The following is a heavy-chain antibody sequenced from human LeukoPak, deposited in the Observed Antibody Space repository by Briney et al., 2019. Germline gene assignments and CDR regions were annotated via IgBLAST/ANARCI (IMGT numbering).Heavy chain of an antibody. CDR3: ARCTTGKTFGSLREIKKSREIDF. CDR2: ISGSGSTI. Sequence: GGSLRLSCAASGFTFSSYEMKGVRQAAGKGLEWVSYISGSGSTIYYADSVKGRFTISRDNAKNSLFLQMDSLRGEDTAVYYCARCTTGKTFGSLREIKKSREIDFWGQGTLVTVSS. CDR1: GFTFSSYE. J-gene: IGHJ4*02. D-gene: IGHD1-1*01. V-gene: IGHV3-48*03.